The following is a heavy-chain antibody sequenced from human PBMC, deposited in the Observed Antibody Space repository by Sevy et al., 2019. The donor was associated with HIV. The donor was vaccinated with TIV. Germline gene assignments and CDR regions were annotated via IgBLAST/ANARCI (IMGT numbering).Heavy chain of an antibody. V-gene: IGHV3-7*01. CDR3: TRGKGSSDY. Sequence: GGSLRLSCAASGFTFSMYWMSWVRQAPGKGLEWVAKIKQDGSETYYVDSVKGRFTISRDNAKNSVYLQMNSLRGEDTAVYYCTRGKGSSDYWGQGTLVTVSS. D-gene: IGHD6-6*01. CDR1: GFTFSMYW. J-gene: IGHJ4*02. CDR2: IKQDGSET.